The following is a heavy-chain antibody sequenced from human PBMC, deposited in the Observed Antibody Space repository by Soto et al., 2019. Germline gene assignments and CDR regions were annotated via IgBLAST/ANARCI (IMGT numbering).Heavy chain of an antibody. J-gene: IGHJ3*02. Sequence: GGSLRLSCVASGFTFSTYAMSWVHQAPGKGLEWVSALTPSGGETFYADSVKGRFTISRDNSMNALYLQMNSLRIEDTAVYYCAHPRGYGVFDAYDIWGQGTMVTVS. D-gene: IGHD4-17*01. CDR2: LTPSGGET. V-gene: IGHV3-23*01. CDR1: GFTFSTYA. CDR3: AHPRGYGVFDAYDI.